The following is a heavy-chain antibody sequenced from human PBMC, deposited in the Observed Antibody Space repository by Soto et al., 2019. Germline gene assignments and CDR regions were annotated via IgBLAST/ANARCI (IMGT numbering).Heavy chain of an antibody. D-gene: IGHD3-22*01. CDR1: GWSLSASGMR. V-gene: IGHV2-70*04. CDR2: IDWDDDK. J-gene: IGHJ4*02. CDR3: ARMYDSSGYYDN. Sequence: VSNKHTLTLTYTFVGWSLSASGMRVSWIRQPPGKALEWLARIDWDDDKFYSTSLKTRLTISKDTSKNQVVLTMTNMDPVDTATYYCARMYDSSGYYDNWGQGTLVTVSS.